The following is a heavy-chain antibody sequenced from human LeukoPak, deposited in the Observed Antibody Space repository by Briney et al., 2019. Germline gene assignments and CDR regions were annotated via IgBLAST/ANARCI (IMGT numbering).Heavy chain of an antibody. CDR3: ARESAAGTCDY. J-gene: IGHJ4*02. CDR1: GFTFSSYD. CDR2: LLYDGNNR. Sequence: GRSVTLSCAASGFTFSSYDMHWVRQAPGKGLEWVAVLLYDGNNRYYADYVKGRFTISRDNSKNTLYLQMNSLRAEDTAVYYCARESAAGTCDYWGQGTLVTVSS. V-gene: IGHV3-33*01. D-gene: IGHD6-25*01.